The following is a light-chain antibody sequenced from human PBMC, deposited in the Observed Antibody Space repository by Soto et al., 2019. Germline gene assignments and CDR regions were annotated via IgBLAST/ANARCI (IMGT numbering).Light chain of an antibody. CDR2: GAS. CDR3: QQYGNSPIT. V-gene: IGKV3-20*01. CDR1: QSVSSSY. J-gene: IGKJ4*01. Sequence: EIVLTQPPGTLSLSPGERATLSCRASQSVSSSYLAWYQQKPGQAPRLVTYGASSRATGIPDRFSGSGSGTDFTLTISRLEPEDFAVYYCQQYGNSPITFGGGTKVEIK.